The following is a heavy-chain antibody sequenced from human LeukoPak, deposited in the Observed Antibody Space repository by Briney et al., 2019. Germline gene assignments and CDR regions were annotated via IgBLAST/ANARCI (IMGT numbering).Heavy chain of an antibody. J-gene: IGHJ4*02. Sequence: GGSLRLSCAASGFTFSSYSMNWVRQAPGKGLEWVSSISSSSSYIYYADSVKGRFTISRDNAKNSLYLQMNSLRAEDTAVYYCARGTGGDWLLEDYFDYWGQGTLVTVSS. V-gene: IGHV3-21*01. CDR1: GFTFSSYS. D-gene: IGHD3/OR15-3a*01. CDR2: ISSSSSYI. CDR3: ARGTGGDWLLEDYFDY.